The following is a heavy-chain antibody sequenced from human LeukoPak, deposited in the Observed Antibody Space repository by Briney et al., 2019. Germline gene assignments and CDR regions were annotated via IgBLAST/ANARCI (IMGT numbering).Heavy chain of an antibody. CDR3: GRKAGDCGGGSCYSIDY. V-gene: IGHV1-69*05. Sequence: SVKVSCKAFGGSFSSEAISWVRQAPGQGLEWMGGIIPIFGTANYAQKFQGRVTITTDESTSTAYMEVSSLRSEDTAVYYCGRKAGDCGGGSCYSIDYWGQGTLVTVYS. D-gene: IGHD2-15*01. CDR2: IIPIFGTA. CDR1: GGSFSSEA. J-gene: IGHJ4*02.